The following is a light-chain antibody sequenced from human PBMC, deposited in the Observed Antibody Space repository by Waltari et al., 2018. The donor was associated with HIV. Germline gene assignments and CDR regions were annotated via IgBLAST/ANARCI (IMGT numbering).Light chain of an antibody. V-gene: IGLV1-44*01. CDR2: SNN. CDR1: RSKIASTT. J-gene: IGLJ3*02. Sequence: QSVLTQPPYESGTPGQRVTISCSGSRSKIASTTVNSSQQLPGTAPKLLIYSNNQRPSGFPDRFSGSTSGTSASLAISGLQSEDEADYYCAAWDDNLNGWLFGGGTKLTVL. CDR3: AAWDDNLNGWL.